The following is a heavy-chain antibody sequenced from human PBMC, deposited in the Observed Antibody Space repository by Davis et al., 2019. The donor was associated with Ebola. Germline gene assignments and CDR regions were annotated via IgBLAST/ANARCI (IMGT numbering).Heavy chain of an antibody. CDR1: VITFSSYA. CDR2: ISGSGGST. Sequence: ESLMISCAASVITFSSYAMTWVRQAPGKGLEWVSAISGSGGSTYYADSVKGRFTISRDNSKKTMYLQMNSLRGEDTAVYYGARAVQGVAATVPYYYYGMDVWGQGTTVTVSS. V-gene: IGHV3-23*01. J-gene: IGHJ6*02. CDR3: ARAVQGVAATVPYYYYGMDV. D-gene: IGHD6-25*01.